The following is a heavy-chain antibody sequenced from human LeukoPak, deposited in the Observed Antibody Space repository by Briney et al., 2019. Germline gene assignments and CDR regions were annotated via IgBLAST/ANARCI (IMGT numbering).Heavy chain of an antibody. J-gene: IGHJ4*02. CDR2: ISGGGATT. D-gene: IGHD6-19*01. V-gene: IGHV3-23*01. CDR3: AKSKRAVAGTDFDY. Sequence: PGGSLRLSCAGSGFTFRSSAMSWVRQAPGKGLEWVSSISGGGATTNHADSVKGRFTISRDNSKNTPYLQMNSLRAEDAAVYYCAKSKRAVAGTDFDYWGQGTLVTVSS. CDR1: GFTFRSSA.